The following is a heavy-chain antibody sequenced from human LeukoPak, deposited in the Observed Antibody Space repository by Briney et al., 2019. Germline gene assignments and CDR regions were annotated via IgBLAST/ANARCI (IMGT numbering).Heavy chain of an antibody. D-gene: IGHD6-13*01. J-gene: IGHJ4*02. CDR1: GGSISSYY. V-gene: IGHV4-59*01. Sequence: PSETLSLTCTVSGGSISSYYWSWIRQPPGKGLEWIGYIYYSGSTNYNPSLKSRVTISVDTSKNQFSLKLSSVTAADTAVYYCARDRGRQNSREYYFDYWGQGTLVTVSS. CDR3: ARDRGRQNSREYYFDY. CDR2: IYYSGST.